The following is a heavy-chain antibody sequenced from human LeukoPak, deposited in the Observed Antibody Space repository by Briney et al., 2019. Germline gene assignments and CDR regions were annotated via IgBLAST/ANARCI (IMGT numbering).Heavy chain of an antibody. CDR2: IYTTGST. CDR1: GGSISSYY. Sequence: SETLSLTCTVSGGSISSYYWSWIRQPPRKGLEWIGYIYTTGSTDYNPSLKSRVTISVDTSKNQLSLNLSSVTAADTAVYYCARRGTIFGPESLWGRGTLVTVSS. CDR3: ARRGTIFGPESL. V-gene: IGHV4-4*09. D-gene: IGHD3-3*01. J-gene: IGHJ2*01.